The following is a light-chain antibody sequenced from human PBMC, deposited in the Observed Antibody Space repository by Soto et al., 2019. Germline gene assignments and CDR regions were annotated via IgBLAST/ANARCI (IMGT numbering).Light chain of an antibody. J-gene: IGLJ2*01. CDR2: EVS. CDR3: TSYTSTISHVL. V-gene: IGLV2-14*03. Sequence: QSALTQPASESGSPGQSITISCTGTSSDVGGYNYVSWYQQHPGKAPKLIISEVSNRPSGVSTRFSGSKSGNTASLTISGLQAEDEADYYCTSYTSTISHVLFGGGTKVTVL. CDR1: SSDVGGYNY.